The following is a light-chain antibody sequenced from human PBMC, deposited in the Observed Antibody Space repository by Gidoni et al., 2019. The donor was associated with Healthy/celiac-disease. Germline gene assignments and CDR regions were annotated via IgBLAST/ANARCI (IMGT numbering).Light chain of an antibody. J-gene: IGLJ2*01. CDR3: CSYAGSSTLV. CDR1: SSDVGSYNL. V-gene: IGLV2-23*01. Sequence: QSALTQPASVSGSPGQSITISCTGTSSDVGSYNLVSCYQQHTGKAPKLMIYEGSKRPSGVSNRFSGSKSGNTASLTISGLQAEDEADYYCCSYAGSSTLVFGGGTKLTVL. CDR2: EGS.